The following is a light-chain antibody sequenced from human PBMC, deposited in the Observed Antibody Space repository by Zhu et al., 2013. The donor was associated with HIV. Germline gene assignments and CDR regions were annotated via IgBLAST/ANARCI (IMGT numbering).Light chain of an antibody. J-gene: IGKJ4*01. CDR3: QQRSNWPPSLT. CDR2: GAS. Sequence: VLTQSPGTLSLSPGERATLSCRASPSVWSNYLAWYQQKPGQPPMLLIFGASTRATGIPDRFSGSRSGTDFTLTISRLEPEDFAVYYCQQRSNWPPSLTFGGGTKVEFK. CDR1: PSVWSNY. V-gene: IGKV3D-20*02.